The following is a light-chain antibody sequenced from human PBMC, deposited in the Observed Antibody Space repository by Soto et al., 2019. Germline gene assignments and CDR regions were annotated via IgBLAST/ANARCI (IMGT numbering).Light chain of an antibody. CDR1: QSVSSN. V-gene: IGKV3-15*01. J-gene: IGKJ1*01. CDR2: SAF. CDR3: QQFNNWQVT. Sequence: EIVMTQSPATLSVSPGERATLSCRASQSVSSNLAWYQQKPGQAPRLLISSAFTRATGIPARFSGSGSGTEFTLTISSLQSEDFAVYYCQQFNNWQVTFGQGTKVDIK.